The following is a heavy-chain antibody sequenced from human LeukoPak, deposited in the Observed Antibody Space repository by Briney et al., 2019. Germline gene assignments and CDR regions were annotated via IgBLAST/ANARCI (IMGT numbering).Heavy chain of an antibody. CDR1: GGSISSYY. CDR3: ARVSYYGDYGGWFDP. Sequence: SETLSLTCTVSGGSISSYYWSWIRQPPGKGLEWIGYIYYSGSTNYNPSLKSRVTISVDTPKNQFSLKLSSVTAADTAVYYCARVSYYGDYGGWFDPWGQGTLVTVSS. D-gene: IGHD4-17*01. CDR2: IYYSGST. V-gene: IGHV4-59*01. J-gene: IGHJ5*02.